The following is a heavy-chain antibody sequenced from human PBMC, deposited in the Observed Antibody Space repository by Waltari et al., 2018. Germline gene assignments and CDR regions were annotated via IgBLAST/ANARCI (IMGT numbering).Heavy chain of an antibody. CDR2: INPKNGDT. CDR3: LRDSSGSHFDY. Sequence: LVQSGAEVKKSGASVKVSCKASGYTFTGYAILWVRQAPGQGLEWMGRINPKNGDTHYAQKFQGRVAMTTDTSTNTAFMELHSLRSDDTAVYYCLRDSSGSHFDYWGQGTLVTVSS. J-gene: IGHJ4*02. D-gene: IGHD3-22*01. V-gene: IGHV1-2*06. CDR1: GYTFTGYA.